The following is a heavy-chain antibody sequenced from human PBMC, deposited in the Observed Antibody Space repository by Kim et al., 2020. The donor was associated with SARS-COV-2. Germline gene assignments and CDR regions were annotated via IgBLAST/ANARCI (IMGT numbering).Heavy chain of an antibody. CDR1: GYTFTSYY. Sequence: ASVKVSCKASGYTFTSYYMHWVRQAPGQGLEWMGIINPSGGSTSYAQKFQGRVTMTRDTSTSTVYMELSSLRSEDTAVYYCARDRGLGNTAMVRYYFDYWGQGTLVTVSS. V-gene: IGHV1-46*01. CDR3: ARDRGLGNTAMVRYYFDY. J-gene: IGHJ4*02. CDR2: INPSGGST. D-gene: IGHD5-18*01.